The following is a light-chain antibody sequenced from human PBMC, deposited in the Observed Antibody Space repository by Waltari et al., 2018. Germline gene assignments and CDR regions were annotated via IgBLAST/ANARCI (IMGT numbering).Light chain of an antibody. CDR1: EDITNY. Sequence: AIRITQSPSSLSASTGDRVTITCRASEDITNYLAWYQQTPGKAPKLLMYSASTLQSGVPSRCSGSGSGTDFTLTITLLHAEDFATYYCQQYHSYPLTFGGGTKVEIK. V-gene: IGKV1-8*01. J-gene: IGKJ4*01. CDR3: QQYHSYPLT. CDR2: SAS.